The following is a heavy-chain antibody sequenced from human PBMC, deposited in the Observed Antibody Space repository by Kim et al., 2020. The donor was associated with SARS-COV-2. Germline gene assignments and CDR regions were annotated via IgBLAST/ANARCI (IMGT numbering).Heavy chain of an antibody. CDR2: IDPSDSYT. Sequence: GESLKISCKGSGYSFTSYWISWVRQMPGKGLEWMGRIDPSDSYTNYSPSFQGHVTISADKSISTAYLQWSSLKASDTAMYYCASTYYDFWSGYYIGYYYYGMDVWGQGTTVTVSS. D-gene: IGHD3-3*01. V-gene: IGHV5-10-1*01. CDR1: GYSFTSYW. J-gene: IGHJ6*02. CDR3: ASTYYDFWSGYYIGYYYYGMDV.